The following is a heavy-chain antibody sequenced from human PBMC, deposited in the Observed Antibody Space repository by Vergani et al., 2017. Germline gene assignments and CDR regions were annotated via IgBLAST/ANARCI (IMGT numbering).Heavy chain of an antibody. CDR1: GGSISSYF. CDR3: ASLGSGSYYSAFDY. D-gene: IGHD1-26*01. V-gene: IGHV4-59*01. J-gene: IGHJ4*02. CDR2: IHYSGST. Sequence: QVQLQESGPGLVKPSETLSLTCTVSGGSISSYFWSWIRQPPGKGLEWIGYIHYSGSTNYNPSLKSRVTISLDTSKNQFSLKLSPVTAADTAVYYCASLGSGSYYSAFDYWGQGTLVTVSS.